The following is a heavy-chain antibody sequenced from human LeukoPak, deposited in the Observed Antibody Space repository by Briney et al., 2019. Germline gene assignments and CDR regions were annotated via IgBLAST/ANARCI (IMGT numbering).Heavy chain of an antibody. Sequence: QPGGSLRLSCAASGFTFSSYAMTWVRQAPGKGLEWVSAVSSGAASTYYADSVKGRFTISRDNSKKTLFLQMSSLRAEDTAVYYCAKDLSGSFRARFDYWGQGALVSVSS. D-gene: IGHD1-26*01. J-gene: IGHJ4*02. CDR3: AKDLSGSFRARFDY. CDR2: VSSGAAST. CDR1: GFTFSSYA. V-gene: IGHV3-23*01.